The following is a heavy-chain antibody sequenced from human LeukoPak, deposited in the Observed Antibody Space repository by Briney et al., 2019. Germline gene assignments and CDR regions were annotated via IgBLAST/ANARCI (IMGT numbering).Heavy chain of an antibody. CDR1: GYTFTNYG. CDR2: VGADNGDT. CDR3: ARAVAGTEGSGY. J-gene: IGHJ4*02. D-gene: IGHD6-19*01. V-gene: IGHV1-18*01. Sequence: ASVKVSCTASGYTFTNYGISLVRQAPGQGLEWMGGVGADNGDTNYAQKLQGRVTMTTDTSTSTAYMELRSLRSDDSAVYYCARAVAGTEGSGYWGQGTLVTVSS.